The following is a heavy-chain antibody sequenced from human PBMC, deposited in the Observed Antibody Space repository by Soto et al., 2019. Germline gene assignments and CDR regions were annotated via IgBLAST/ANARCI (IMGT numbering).Heavy chain of an antibody. CDR1: GGSFSGYY. Sequence: QVQLQQWGAGLLKPSETLSLTCAVYGGSFSGYYWSWIRQPPGKGLEWIGEINHSGSTNYNPSLKSRVTRSVDTSKNQFSLKLSYVTAADTAVYYCARDRRAHGMDVWGQGTTVTVSS. J-gene: IGHJ6*02. CDR3: ARDRRAHGMDV. CDR2: INHSGST. V-gene: IGHV4-34*01.